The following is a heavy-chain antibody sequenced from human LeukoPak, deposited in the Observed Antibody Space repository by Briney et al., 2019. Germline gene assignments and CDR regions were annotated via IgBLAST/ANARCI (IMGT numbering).Heavy chain of an antibody. CDR3: ARGWFRRIVVVITRGGFDY. Sequence: PSETLSLTCAVSGGSFSGYYWTWIRQPPVEALEWIGEINHSGSTNYNPSLKSRVTISVDTSKNQFSLKLSSVTAADTAVYYCARGWFRRIVVVITRGGFDYWGQGTLVTVSS. CDR2: INHSGST. CDR1: GGSFSGYY. V-gene: IGHV4-34*01. D-gene: IGHD3-22*01. J-gene: IGHJ4*02.